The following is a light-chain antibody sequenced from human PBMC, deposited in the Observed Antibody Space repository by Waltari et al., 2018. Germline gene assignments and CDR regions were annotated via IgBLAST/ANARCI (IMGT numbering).Light chain of an antibody. V-gene: IGKV3-15*01. CDR2: GAS. J-gene: IGKJ4*01. CDR1: QSVSSN. CDR3: QQYNNWPRLT. Sequence: EIVMTQSPTTLSVSPGERATLPCRASQSVSSNLAWYQQKPGQAPRPLIYGASTRATGTPARFSGSGSGTEFTLTISSLQSEDFAVYYCQQYNNWPRLTFGGGTKVEIK.